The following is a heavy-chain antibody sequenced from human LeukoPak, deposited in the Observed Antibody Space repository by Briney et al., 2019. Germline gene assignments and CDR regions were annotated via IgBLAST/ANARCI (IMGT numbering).Heavy chain of an antibody. D-gene: IGHD3-22*01. CDR1: GYTFTSYD. Sequence: GASVKVSCKASGYTFTSYDINWVRQATGQGLEWMGWMNPNSGNTGYAQKFQGRVTITRNTSISTAYMELSSLRSEDTAVYYCARGLSSGMIVVDVWFDPWGQGTLVTVSS. V-gene: IGHV1-8*03. J-gene: IGHJ5*02. CDR2: MNPNSGNT. CDR3: ARGLSSGMIVVDVWFDP.